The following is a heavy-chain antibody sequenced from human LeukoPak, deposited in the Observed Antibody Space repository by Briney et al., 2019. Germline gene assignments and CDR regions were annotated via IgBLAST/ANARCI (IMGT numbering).Heavy chain of an antibody. CDR1: GGSISSGGYY. CDR3: ARARIVGATARDAFDI. V-gene: IGHV4-39*07. D-gene: IGHD1-26*01. J-gene: IGHJ3*02. CDR2: INHSGST. Sequence: SSETLSLTCTVSGGSISSGGYYWSWIRQPPGKGLEWIGEINHSGSTNYNPSLKSRVTISVDTSKNQFSLKLSSVTAADTAVYYCARARIVGATARDAFDIWGQGTMVTVSS.